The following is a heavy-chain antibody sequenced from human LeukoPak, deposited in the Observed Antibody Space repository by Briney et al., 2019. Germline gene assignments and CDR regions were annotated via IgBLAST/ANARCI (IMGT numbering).Heavy chain of an antibody. CDR2: IYPGDSNT. D-gene: IGHD3-9*01. Sequence: GESLKISYKASGYTFSNYWVGWVRQMPGKGLEWMGIIYPGDSNTRYSPSFEGQVLISADKSISTVYLHWGSLTASDTAMYFCARRGSLTSDAVDIWGQGTLVSV. CDR3: ARRGSLTSDAVDI. V-gene: IGHV5-51*01. CDR1: GYTFSNYW. J-gene: IGHJ3*02.